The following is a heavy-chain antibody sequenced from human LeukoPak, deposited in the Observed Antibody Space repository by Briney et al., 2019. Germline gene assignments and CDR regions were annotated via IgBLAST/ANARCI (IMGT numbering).Heavy chain of an antibody. D-gene: IGHD3-10*01. J-gene: IGHJ4*02. CDR2: ISAEGDIQ. CDR1: GFTFSSYS. Sequence: PGGSLRLSCAASGFTFSSYSMNWVRQAPGKGLEWVAAISAEGDIQIYLDSVMGRFTISRDNSKSTLYLQMNSLRIEDTGFYYCTRDMIRGVPDYIDYWGQGTLVTVSS. CDR3: TRDMIRGVPDYIDY. V-gene: IGHV3-30*03.